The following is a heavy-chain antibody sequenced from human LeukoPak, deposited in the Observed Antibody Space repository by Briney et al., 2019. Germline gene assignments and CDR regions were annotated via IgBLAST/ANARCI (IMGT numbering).Heavy chain of an antibody. CDR1: GFTFSSYA. D-gene: IGHD6-19*01. CDR3: AKDRQLDWFDP. Sequence: GGSLRLSCAASGFTFSSYAMSWVRQAPGKGLEWVSTISGSGGSTYYADPVKGRFTISRDNSKNTLYLQMNSLRAEDTAVYYCAKDRQLDWFDPWGQGTPVTVSS. V-gene: IGHV3-23*01. J-gene: IGHJ5*02. CDR2: ISGSGGST.